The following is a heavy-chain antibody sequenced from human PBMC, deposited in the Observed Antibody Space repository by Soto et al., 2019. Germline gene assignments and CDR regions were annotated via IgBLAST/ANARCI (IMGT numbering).Heavy chain of an antibody. CDR2: IYYSGST. V-gene: IGHV4-30-4*01. Sequence: QVQLQESGPGLVKPSQTLSLTCTVSGGSISSGDYYWSWIRQPPGKGLEWIGYIYYSGSTYYNPSRKSRVTISVDTSKNQFSLKLSSVTAADTAVYYCARDRGGYDSAYGMDVWGQGTTVTVSS. CDR3: ARDRGGYDSAYGMDV. D-gene: IGHD5-12*01. J-gene: IGHJ6*02. CDR1: GGSISSGDYY.